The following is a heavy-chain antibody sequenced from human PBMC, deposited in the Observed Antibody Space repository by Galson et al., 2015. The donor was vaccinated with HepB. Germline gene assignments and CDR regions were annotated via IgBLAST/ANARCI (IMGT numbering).Heavy chain of an antibody. Sequence: SLRLSCAAAGFTFSDYYMSWIRQAPGKGLEWVSYISSSGGSRYADSVKGRFTISGDNARNSLYLQMSSLKAADTAVYYCARAAGGGDCCGGYMVVWGNGTTVAVSS. CDR2: ISSSGGSR. D-gene: IGHD2-21*01. J-gene: IGHJ6*03. V-gene: IGHV3-11*01. CDR3: ARAAGGGDCCGGYMVV. CDR1: GFTFSDYY.